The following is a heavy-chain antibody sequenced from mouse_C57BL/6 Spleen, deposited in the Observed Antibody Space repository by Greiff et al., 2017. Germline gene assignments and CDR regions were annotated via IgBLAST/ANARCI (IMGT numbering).Heavy chain of an antibody. CDR3: ARDDYDGYWYFDV. J-gene: IGHJ1*03. CDR1: GYTFTDYY. V-gene: IGHV1-19*01. Sequence: VQLQQSGPVLVKPGASVTMSCKASGYTFTDYYMNWVKQSHGKSLAWIGVINPYNGGTSYNQKFKGTATLTVDKSSSTAYMELYGLTSEDSAVYYCARDDYDGYWYFDVWGTGTTVTVSS. D-gene: IGHD2-4*01. CDR2: INPYNGGT.